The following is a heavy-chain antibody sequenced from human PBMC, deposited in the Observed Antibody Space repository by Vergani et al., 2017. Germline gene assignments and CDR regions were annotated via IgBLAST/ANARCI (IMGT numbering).Heavy chain of an antibody. J-gene: IGHJ2*01. CDR3: AREGTGRDGYNFWYFDR. CDR1: GGTFSSYA. Sequence: QVQLVQSGAEVKKPGSSVKVSCKASGGTFSSYAISWVRQAPGQGLEWMGGIIPIFGTANYAQKFQGRVTITAAESTSTAYMELSSLRSEDTAVYYCAREGTGRDGYNFWYFDRWGRGTLVTVAS. D-gene: IGHD5-24*01. CDR2: IIPIFGTA. V-gene: IGHV1-69*01.